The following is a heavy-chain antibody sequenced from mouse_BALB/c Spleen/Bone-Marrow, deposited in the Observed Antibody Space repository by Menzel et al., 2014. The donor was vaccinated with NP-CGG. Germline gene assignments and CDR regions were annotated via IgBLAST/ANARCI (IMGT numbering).Heavy chain of an antibody. CDR1: GYTFTSYT. Sequence: VQRQKSGAELGQPGVSVKMSCTASGYTFTSYTMHWVKQRPGQGLEWIGYITPNSDHTNYNQKFKDRATLTADKSSITAYMQLSSLTSEDSAIYYCSRSNFAHVMDFFDQGTSVNVSS. V-gene: IGHV1-4*01. J-gene: IGHJ4*01. CDR3: SRSNFAHVMDF. CDR2: ITPNSDHT.